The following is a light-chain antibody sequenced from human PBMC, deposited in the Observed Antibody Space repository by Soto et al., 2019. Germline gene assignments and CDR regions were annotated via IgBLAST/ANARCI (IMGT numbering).Light chain of an antibody. CDR1: QSVSNNY. CDR3: QQYAGSPWT. Sequence: EIVLTQSAGTLSLSPGERATLYCRASQSVSNNYLAWYQQKPGQAPRLLIYGASNRATGIPDRFSGSGSGTDFTLTISRLEPEDFAVYYCQQYAGSPWTFGQGTKVDNK. CDR2: GAS. V-gene: IGKV3-20*01. J-gene: IGKJ1*01.